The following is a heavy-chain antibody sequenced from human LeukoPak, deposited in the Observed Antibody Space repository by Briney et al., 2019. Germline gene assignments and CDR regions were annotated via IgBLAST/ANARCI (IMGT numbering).Heavy chain of an antibody. D-gene: IGHD6-19*01. CDR3: ARDLIAVAGEGFDY. CDR1: GYTFTSYA. CDR2: INAGNGNT. V-gene: IGHV1-3*01. Sequence: ASVTVSCKASGYTFTSYAMHWVRQAPGQRLEWMGWINAGNGNTKYSQKFQGRVTITRDTSASTAYMELSSLRSEDTAVYYCARDLIAVAGEGFDYWGQGTLVTVSS. J-gene: IGHJ4*02.